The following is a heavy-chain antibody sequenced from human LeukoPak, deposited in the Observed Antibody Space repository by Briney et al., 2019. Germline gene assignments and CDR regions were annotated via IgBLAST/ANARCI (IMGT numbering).Heavy chain of an antibody. CDR3: ARARSSYGYGDAFDI. D-gene: IGHD5-18*01. CDR2: ISYDGSNK. Sequence: PGGSLRLSCAASGFTFSSYAMHWVRQAPGKGLEWVAVISYDGSNKYYADSVKGRFTISRDNSKNTLYLQMNSLRAEDTAVYYCARARSSYGYGDAFDIWGQGTMVIVSS. CDR1: GFTFSSYA. V-gene: IGHV3-30*04. J-gene: IGHJ3*02.